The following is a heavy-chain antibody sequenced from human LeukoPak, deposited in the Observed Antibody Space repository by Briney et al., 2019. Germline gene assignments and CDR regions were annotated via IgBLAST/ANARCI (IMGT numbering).Heavy chain of an antibody. CDR3: ARLDLGTTYFDS. J-gene: IGHJ4*02. V-gene: IGHV4-59*08. CDR1: GGSIYNYY. Sequence: SETLSLTCTVSGGSIYNYYWSWIRQPPGKGLEWIGYIYYSGSTNYNSSLKSRVIISVDTSKNQFSLRLTSVAAADTAVYYCARLDLGTTYFDSWGQGTLVTVSS. CDR2: IYYSGST. D-gene: IGHD1-7*01.